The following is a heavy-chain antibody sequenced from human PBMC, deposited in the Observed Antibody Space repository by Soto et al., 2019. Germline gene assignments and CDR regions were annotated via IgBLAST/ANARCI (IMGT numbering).Heavy chain of an antibody. Sequence: QVQLQESGPGLVKPSETLSLTCTVSGGSISSYYWSWIRQPPGKGLEWIGYIYYSGSTNYNPSLKSRVRITVDTSKNRFNLKLSSVAAAETAVYYCARGVEMNYVRESDRLWGGAFDIWGQATMVTVS. V-gene: IGHV4-59*01. D-gene: IGHD3-16*02. CDR3: ARGVEMNYVRESDRLWGGAFDI. CDR2: IYYSGST. CDR1: GGSISSYY. J-gene: IGHJ3*02.